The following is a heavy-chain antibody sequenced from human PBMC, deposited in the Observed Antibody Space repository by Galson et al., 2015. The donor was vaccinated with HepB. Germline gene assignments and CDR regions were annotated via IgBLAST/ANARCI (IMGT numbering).Heavy chain of an antibody. Sequence: TLSLTCTVSGDSFSSGAYYWSWIRRHPVKGLEWIGSILYSGSTSYSPSLESRVSMSVDTSKNQFSLNLKSVTAADTAVYYCARRPAADYWYFDLWGRGTLVTVSS. CDR3: ARRPAADYWYFDL. J-gene: IGHJ2*01. V-gene: IGHV4-31*03. D-gene: IGHD2-2*01. CDR2: ILYSGST. CDR1: GDSFSSGAYY.